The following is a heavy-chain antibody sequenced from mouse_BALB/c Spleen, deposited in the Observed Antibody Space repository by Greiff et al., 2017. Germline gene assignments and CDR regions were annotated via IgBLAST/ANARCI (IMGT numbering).Heavy chain of an antibody. CDR2: ISYDGSN. D-gene: IGHD1-1*01. Sequence: DVKLVESGPGLVKPSQSLSLTCSVTGYSITSGYYWNWIRQFPGNKLEWMGYISYDGSNNYNPSLKNRISITRDTSKNQFFLKLNSVTTEDTATYYCARDLDYYGSSYWFAYWGQGTLVTVSA. CDR1: GYSITSGYY. J-gene: IGHJ3*01. V-gene: IGHV3-6*02. CDR3: ARDLDYYGSSYWFAY.